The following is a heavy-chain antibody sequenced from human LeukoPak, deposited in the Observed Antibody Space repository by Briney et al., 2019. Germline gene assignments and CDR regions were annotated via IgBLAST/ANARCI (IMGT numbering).Heavy chain of an antibody. CDR1: GFTFSSYS. D-gene: IGHD5-18*01. Sequence: GGSLRLSCAASGFTFSSYSMNWVRQAPGKGLEWVSYISSSSSTIYYADSVKGRFTISRDNAKNSLYLQMNSLRAEDTAVYYCAKIGVDTAIDGPWHFDYWGQGTLVTVSS. CDR2: ISSSSSTI. J-gene: IGHJ4*02. CDR3: AKIGVDTAIDGPWHFDY. V-gene: IGHV3-48*01.